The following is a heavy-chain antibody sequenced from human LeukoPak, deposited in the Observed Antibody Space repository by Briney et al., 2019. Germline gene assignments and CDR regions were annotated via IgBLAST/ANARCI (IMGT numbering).Heavy chain of an antibody. D-gene: IGHD3/OR15-3a*01. Sequence: SETLSLTCTLSRDSITTSDYYWGWIRQPPGKELEWIASINYRGSTYYNPSLKSRVTISVDTSKNQFSLRLSSVTAADTAVSFCASFVAYDLGKYVIDSRGQGSPVTVSS. J-gene: IGHJ4*02. CDR3: ASFVAYDLGKYVIDS. V-gene: IGHV4-39*01. CDR1: RDSITTSDYY. CDR2: INYRGST.